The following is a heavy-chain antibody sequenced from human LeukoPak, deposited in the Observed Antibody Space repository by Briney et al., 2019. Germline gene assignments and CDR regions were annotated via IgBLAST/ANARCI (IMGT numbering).Heavy chain of an antibody. CDR2: INPNSGGT. CDR3: LSQYYDSSGYYSFDY. D-gene: IGHD3-22*01. V-gene: IGHV1-2*02. CDR1: GYTFTGYY. Sequence: ASVKVSCKASGYTFTGYYMHWVRQAPGQGVEWMGWINPNSGGTNYAQKFQGRVTMTRDTSISTAYMELSRLRSDDTAVYYCLSQYYDSSGYYSFDYWGQGTLVTVSS. J-gene: IGHJ4*02.